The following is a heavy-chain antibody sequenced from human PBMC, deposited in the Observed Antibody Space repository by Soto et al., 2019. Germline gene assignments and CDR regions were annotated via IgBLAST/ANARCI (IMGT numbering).Heavy chain of an antibody. Sequence: GGSVRLSCAASGFTFSSYGMHWVRQAPGKGLEWVAVISYDGSNKYYADSVKGRFTISRDNSKNTLYLQMNSLRAEDTAVYYCAKDRNAYYYGMDVWGQGTTVTVPS. CDR2: ISYDGSNK. CDR3: AKDRNAYYYGMDV. V-gene: IGHV3-30*18. CDR1: GFTFSSYG. J-gene: IGHJ6*02.